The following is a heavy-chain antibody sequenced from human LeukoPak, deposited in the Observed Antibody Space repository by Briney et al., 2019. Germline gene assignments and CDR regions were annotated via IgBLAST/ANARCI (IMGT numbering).Heavy chain of an antibody. CDR2: INHSGST. J-gene: IGHJ5*02. Sequence: SETLSLTCAVYGGSFSGYYWSWIRQPPGKGLEWIGEINHSGSTNYNPSLKSRVTISVDTSKNQFSLKLSSVTAADTAVYYCAREAMVMGNWFDPWGQGTLVTVSS. V-gene: IGHV4-34*01. CDR3: AREAMVMGNWFDP. D-gene: IGHD5-18*01. CDR1: GGSFSGYY.